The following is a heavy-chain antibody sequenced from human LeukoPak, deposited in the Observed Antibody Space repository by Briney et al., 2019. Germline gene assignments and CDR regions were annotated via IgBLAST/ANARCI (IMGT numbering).Heavy chain of an antibody. CDR2: IYYSGST. J-gene: IGHJ4*02. D-gene: IGHD7-27*01. CDR3: ARHRMGGEANWGSQSNFDY. CDR1: GGSINSYY. Sequence: PSETLSLTCTVSGGSINSYYWSWIRQPPGKGLEWIGYIYYSGSTDYSPSLKSRVTISVDTSKNQFSLRLSSVTAADTAVYYCARHRMGGEANWGSQSNFDYWGQGTLVTVSS. V-gene: IGHV4-59*08.